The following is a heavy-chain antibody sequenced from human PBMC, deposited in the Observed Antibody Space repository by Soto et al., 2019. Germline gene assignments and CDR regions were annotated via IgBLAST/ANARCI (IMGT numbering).Heavy chain of an antibody. J-gene: IGHJ5*02. CDR1: GFTFSSYS. V-gene: IGHV3-21*01. Sequence: EVQLVESGGGLVKPGGSLRLSCAASGFTFSSYSMNWVRQAPGKGLEWVSSISSSSSYIYYADSVKGRFTISRDNAKNSLYLQMNSLRAEDTAVYYCAREVVVAAAFDPWGQGTLVTVSS. CDR3: AREVVVAAAFDP. CDR2: ISSSSSYI. D-gene: IGHD2-15*01.